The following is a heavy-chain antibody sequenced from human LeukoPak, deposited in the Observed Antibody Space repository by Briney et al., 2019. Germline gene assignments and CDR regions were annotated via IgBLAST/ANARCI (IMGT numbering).Heavy chain of an antibody. CDR1: GFTFSTYW. CDR2: ISSSSYI. V-gene: IGHV3-21*01. J-gene: IGHJ4*02. D-gene: IGHD5-24*01. Sequence: PGGSLRLSCEASGFTFSTYWMIWVRQAPGKGLEWVSSISSSSYIYYADSVKGRFTISRDNAKKLMYLQMNSLRAEDTAVYYCATMGDGYNSPHDYWGQGTLVTVSS. CDR3: ATMGDGYNSPHDY.